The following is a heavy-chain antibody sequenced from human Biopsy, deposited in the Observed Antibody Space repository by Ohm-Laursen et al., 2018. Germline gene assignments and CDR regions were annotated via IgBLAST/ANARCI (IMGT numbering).Heavy chain of an antibody. CDR3: GNEVHGRDY. V-gene: IGHV4-34*01. D-gene: IGHD2-15*01. CDR2: ISHSGRT. Sequence: TLSLTCAVYGESFNGYYWSWIRQTPGKGLEWIGEISHSGRTNYNPSLKSRVNISADKSKNQFSLKLSTVTSADTAVYFCGNEVHGRDYWGLGALVTVSS. CDR1: GESFNGYY. J-gene: IGHJ4*02.